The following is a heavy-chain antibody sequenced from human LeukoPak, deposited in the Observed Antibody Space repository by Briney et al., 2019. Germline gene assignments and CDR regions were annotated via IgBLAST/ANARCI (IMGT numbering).Heavy chain of an antibody. Sequence: SETLSLTCAVYGGSFSGYYWSWIRQPPGKGLEWIGEINHSGSTNYNPSLKGRVTISVDTSKNQFSLKLSSVTAADTAVYYCARYRQYCSSTSCYGKANDYWGQGTLVTVSS. CDR3: ARYRQYCSSTSCYGKANDY. CDR2: INHSGST. CDR1: GGSFSGYY. D-gene: IGHD2-2*01. J-gene: IGHJ4*02. V-gene: IGHV4-34*01.